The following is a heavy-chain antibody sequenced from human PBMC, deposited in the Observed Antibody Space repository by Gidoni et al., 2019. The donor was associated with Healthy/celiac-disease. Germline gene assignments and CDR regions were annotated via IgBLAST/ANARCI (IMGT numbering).Heavy chain of an antibody. V-gene: IGHV3-7*01. D-gene: IGHD2-15*01. CDR1: GFTFSSYW. J-gene: IGHJ6*02. CDR2: IKQDGSEK. CDR3: ARDQILLGYCSGGSCYRPYYYYGMDV. Sequence: EVQLVESGGGLVQPGGYLRLSCAASGFTFSSYWMSWVRQAPGKGLEWVANIKQDGSEKYYVSSVKGRFTISRDNAKNSLYLQMNSLRAEDTAVYYCARDQILLGYCSGGSCYRPYYYYGMDVWGQGTTVTVSS.